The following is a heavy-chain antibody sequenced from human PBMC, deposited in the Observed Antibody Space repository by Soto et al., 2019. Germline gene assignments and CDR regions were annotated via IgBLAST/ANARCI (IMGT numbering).Heavy chain of an antibody. J-gene: IGHJ6*02. Sequence: PSETLSLTCTVSGGSISSYYWSWIRQPPGKGLEWIGYIYYSGITNYNPSLKSRVTISVDTSKNQFSLKLSSVTAADTAVYYCARYKSNYYYGMDMWGQGTTVTVSS. V-gene: IGHV4-59*01. CDR3: ARYKSNYYYGMDM. D-gene: IGHD1-20*01. CDR2: IYYSGIT. CDR1: GGSISSYY.